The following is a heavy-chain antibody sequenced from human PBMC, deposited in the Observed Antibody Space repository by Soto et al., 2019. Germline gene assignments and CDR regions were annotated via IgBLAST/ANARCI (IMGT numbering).Heavy chain of an antibody. CDR1: GFTFSDAW. CDR2: IKSKSDGGTT. D-gene: IGHD2-15*01. V-gene: IGHV3-15*01. CDR3: TTDLWRIAVVVGSTGYFNP. J-gene: IGHJ5*02. Sequence: GGSLRLSCAASGFTFSDAWMSWVRQAPGKGLDWAGRIKSKSDGGTTEYAAPVRGRFTISRDDSKNTLYLQMNGLKTEDTAVYYCTTDLWRIAVVVGSTGYFNPWGQGTPVTVSS.